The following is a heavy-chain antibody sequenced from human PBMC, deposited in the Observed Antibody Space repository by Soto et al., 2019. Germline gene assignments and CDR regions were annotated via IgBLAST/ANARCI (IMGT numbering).Heavy chain of an antibody. D-gene: IGHD5-12*01. J-gene: IGHJ4*02. V-gene: IGHV3-33*08. Sequence: QVQLVESGGGVVQPGGSLRLSCAPSGFIFSSFGMHWVRQAPGKGLEWVAVIRYDGSNKYYADSVKGRFTISRDNSKNTLYLQMNSLRAEYTAVYYCARVKQGRGGYDSPFDYWGQGTLVTVSS. CDR1: GFIFSSFG. CDR3: ARVKQGRGGYDSPFDY. CDR2: IRYDGSNK.